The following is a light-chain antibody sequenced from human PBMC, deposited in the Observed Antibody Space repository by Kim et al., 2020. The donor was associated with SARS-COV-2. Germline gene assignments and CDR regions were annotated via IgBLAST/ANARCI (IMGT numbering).Light chain of an antibody. CDR3: QVWDSCSGHPGV. Sequence: PVRTARINRGGTDIGSRSLRWWQQKPGEVPVLVVYDDSDRPSVIPERFSGSNSGNTATLTFSRVEAGEEADYYGQVWDSCSGHPGVFGGGTKVTVL. J-gene: IGLJ2*01. V-gene: IGLV3-21*03. CDR2: DDS. CDR1: DIGSRS.